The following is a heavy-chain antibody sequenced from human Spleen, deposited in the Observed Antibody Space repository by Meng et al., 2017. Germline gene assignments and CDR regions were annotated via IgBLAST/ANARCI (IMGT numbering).Heavy chain of an antibody. J-gene: IGHJ5*02. V-gene: IGHV4-4*02. D-gene: IGHD1-1*01. CDR2: IYHSGST. Sequence: QVQLQQWGAGLLKPSGTLSLTCAVSGGSIISNNWWSWVRQSPGKGLEWIGEIYHSGSTIYNPSLKSRVTISVDKSQNQISLKLTSVTAADTAVYYCARISATTVMGWFDPWGQGILVTVSS. CDR1: GGSIISNNW. CDR3: ARISATTVMGWFDP.